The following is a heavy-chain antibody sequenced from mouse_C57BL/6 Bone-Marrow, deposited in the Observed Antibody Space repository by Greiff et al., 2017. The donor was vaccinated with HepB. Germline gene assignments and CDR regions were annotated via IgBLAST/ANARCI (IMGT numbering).Heavy chain of an antibody. CDR3: ARHFCIATTVVADY. CDR1: GYTFTSYW. CDR2: INPSSGYT. V-gene: IGHV1-7*01. D-gene: IGHD1-1*01. Sequence: QVQLKESGAELAKPGASVKLSCKASGYTFTSYWMHWVKQRPGQGLEWIGYINPSSGYTKYNQKFKDKATLTADKSSSTAYMQLSSLTHKGSAVYDSARHFCIATTVVADYWGQGTTLTVSS. J-gene: IGHJ2*01.